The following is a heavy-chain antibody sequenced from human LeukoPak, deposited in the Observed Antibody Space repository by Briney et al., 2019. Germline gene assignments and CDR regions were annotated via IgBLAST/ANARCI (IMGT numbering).Heavy chain of an antibody. Sequence: GGSLRLSCAASGCTFRSYSMNWVRQAPGKGLEWVSSISSSSSYIYYADSVKGRFTISRDNAKNSLYLQMNRLRAEDTAVYYCARDPGYSSGRGFDYWGQGTLVTVSS. CDR1: GCTFRSYS. CDR3: ARDPGYSSGRGFDY. J-gene: IGHJ4*02. V-gene: IGHV3-21*01. CDR2: ISSSSSYI. D-gene: IGHD6-19*01.